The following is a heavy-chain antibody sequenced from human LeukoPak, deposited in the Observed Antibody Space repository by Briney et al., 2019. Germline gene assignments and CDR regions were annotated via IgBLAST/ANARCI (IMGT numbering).Heavy chain of an antibody. CDR1: GYTFTSYG. V-gene: IGHV1-18*01. J-gene: IGHJ6*03. CDR3: AKGVYYYYYMDV. CDR2: ISAYNGNT. Sequence: ASVKVSCKASGYTFTSYGISWVRQAPGQGLEWMGWISAYNGNTNYAQKLQGRVTMTTDTSTSTAYMELRSLRSDDTAVYFCAKGVYYYYYMDVWGKGTTVTVSS.